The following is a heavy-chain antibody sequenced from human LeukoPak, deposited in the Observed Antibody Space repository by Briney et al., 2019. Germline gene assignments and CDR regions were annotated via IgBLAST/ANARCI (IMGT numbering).Heavy chain of an antibody. V-gene: IGHV4-59*01. CDR1: GGSISTYY. J-gene: IGHJ4*02. D-gene: IGHD6-13*01. CDR2: IYYSGST. CDR3: ARSRGYFDY. Sequence: SESLSLTCTVSGGSISTYYWSWIRQPPGKGLEWIGYIYYSGSTNYNPSLKSRVTISVDTSKNQFSLKLSSVTAADTALYYCARSRGYFDYWGQGTLVTVSS.